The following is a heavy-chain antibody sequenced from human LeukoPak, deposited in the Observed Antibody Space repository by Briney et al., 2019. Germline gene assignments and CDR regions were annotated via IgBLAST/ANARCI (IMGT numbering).Heavy chain of an antibody. Sequence: PSETLSLTCTVSGGSISSGGYYWSWIRQPPGKGLEWIGYIYRSGSTYYNPSLKSRATISLDTSENQFSLKLSSVTAADTAVYYCAGVRGVAYNWFDPWGQGTLVTVSS. CDR2: IYRSGST. J-gene: IGHJ5*02. CDR3: AGVRGVAYNWFDP. CDR1: GGSISSGGYY. D-gene: IGHD3-10*02. V-gene: IGHV4-30-2*01.